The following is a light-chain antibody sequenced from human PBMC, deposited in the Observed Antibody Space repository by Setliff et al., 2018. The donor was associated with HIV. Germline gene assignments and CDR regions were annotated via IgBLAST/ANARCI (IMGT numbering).Light chain of an antibody. CDR3: SSYTSISTYV. CDR1: SADVGGYDF. CDR2: DVG. Sequence: QSALTQPASVSASPGQSITISCAGTSADVGGYDFVSWYQQHPGKAPKLIIYDVGDRPSGVSNRFSGSKSGDTASLTISGLQAEDEADYYCSSYTSISTYVFGTGTKGTVL. V-gene: IGLV2-14*03. J-gene: IGLJ1*01.